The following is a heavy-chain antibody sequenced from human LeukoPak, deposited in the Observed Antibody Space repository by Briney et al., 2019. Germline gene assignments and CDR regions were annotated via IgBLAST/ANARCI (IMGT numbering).Heavy chain of an antibody. CDR2: IIPIFGTA. Sequence: GASVKVSCKASGGTFSSYAISWVRQAPGQGLEWMGGIIPIFGTANYAQKFQGRVTITADESTSTAYMELSSLRSEDTAVYYCARDRGYSGYGEAGYWGQGTLVTVSS. D-gene: IGHD5-12*01. J-gene: IGHJ4*02. V-gene: IGHV1-69*01. CDR1: GGTFSSYA. CDR3: ARDRGYSGYGEAGY.